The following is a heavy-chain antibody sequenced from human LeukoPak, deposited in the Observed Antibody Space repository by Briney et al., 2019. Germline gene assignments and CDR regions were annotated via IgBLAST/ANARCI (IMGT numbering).Heavy chain of an antibody. CDR1: GGSISSGAYY. D-gene: IGHD2-15*01. CDR2: IYHSGST. Sequence: PSETLSLTCTVSGGSISSGAYYWSWIRQPPGKGLEWIGYIYHSGSTYYNPSLKSRVTISIDRSKNQFSLNLNSVTAADTAVYYCARLRDSAFEIWGQGTMVTVSS. CDR3: ARLRDSAFEI. V-gene: IGHV4-30-2*01. J-gene: IGHJ3*02.